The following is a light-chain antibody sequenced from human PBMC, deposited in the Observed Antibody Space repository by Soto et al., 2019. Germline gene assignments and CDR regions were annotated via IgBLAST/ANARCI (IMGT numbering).Light chain of an antibody. J-gene: IGLJ2*01. CDR1: SSNIGNNY. CDR2: ENN. V-gene: IGLV1-51*02. CDR3: GTWDSSLSAEV. Sequence: QSVLTQPPSVSAAPGQKVTISGSGSSSNIGNNYVSWYQQLPGTAPKLLIYENNKRPSGIPDRFSGSKSGTSATLGITGLQTGDEADYDCGTWDSSLSAEVFGGGTQLTVL.